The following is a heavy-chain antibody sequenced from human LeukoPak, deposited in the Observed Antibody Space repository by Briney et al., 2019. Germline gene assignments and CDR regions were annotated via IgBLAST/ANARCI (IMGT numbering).Heavy chain of an antibody. CDR3: ARDHGYSSGWYNVY. J-gene: IGHJ4*02. D-gene: IGHD6-19*01. V-gene: IGHV3-66*01. CDR2: IYSGGST. CDR1: GFTVSSNY. Sequence: GGSLRLSCAASGFTVSSNYMSWVRQAPGKGLEWVSVIYSGGSTYYADSVKGRFTISRDNSKNTLYLQMNSLRAEDTAVYYCARDHGYSSGWYNVYWGQGALVTVSS.